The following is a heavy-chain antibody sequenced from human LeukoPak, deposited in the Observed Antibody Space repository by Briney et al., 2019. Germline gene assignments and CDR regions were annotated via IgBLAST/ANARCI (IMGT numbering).Heavy chain of an antibody. CDR2: IRSGGDGT. D-gene: IGHD4-17*01. Sequence: GGSLRLSCAASGFTFTNYAMIWVRQAPGRGLEWVSAIRSGGDGTLYADSVKGRFTISRDNSKNTLFLQMNNMRAEDMAVYYCARDPNGDYVGAFEMWGPGTKVTV. J-gene: IGHJ3*02. V-gene: IGHV3-23*01. CDR3: ARDPNGDYVGAFEM. CDR1: GFTFTNYA.